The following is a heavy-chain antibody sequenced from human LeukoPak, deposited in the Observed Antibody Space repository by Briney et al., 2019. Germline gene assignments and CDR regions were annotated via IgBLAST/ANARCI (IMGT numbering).Heavy chain of an antibody. D-gene: IGHD1-26*01. CDR3: AKGTSPGGSYRPVGIDY. CDR2: ISGSGGST. CDR1: GFTFSSYA. Sequence: PGGSLRLSCAASGFTFSSYAMSWVRQAPGKGLEWVSAISGSGGSTYYADSVKGRFTISRDNSKNTLYLQMNSLRAEDTAVYYCAKGTSPGGSYRPVGIDYWGQGTLVTVSS. J-gene: IGHJ4*02. V-gene: IGHV3-23*01.